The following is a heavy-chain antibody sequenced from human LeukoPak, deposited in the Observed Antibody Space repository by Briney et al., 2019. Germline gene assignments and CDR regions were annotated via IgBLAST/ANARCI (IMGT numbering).Heavy chain of an antibody. D-gene: IGHD7-27*01. CDR3: ARDIPPWGDFGY. CDR2: ISSSSSYI. Sequence: GGSLRLSCAASGFTFTSYSMNWVRQAPGKGLEWVSSISSSSSYIYYADSVKGRFTISRDNAKNSLYLQMNSLRAEDTAVYYCARDIPPWGDFGYWGQGTLVTVSS. J-gene: IGHJ4*02. CDR1: GFTFTSYS. V-gene: IGHV3-21*01.